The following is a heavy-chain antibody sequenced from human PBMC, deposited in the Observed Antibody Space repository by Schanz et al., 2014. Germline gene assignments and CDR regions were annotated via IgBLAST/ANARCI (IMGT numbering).Heavy chain of an antibody. D-gene: IGHD6-19*01. V-gene: IGHV1-18*01. CDR1: RYTFNTYG. CDR2: ISAYTNNT. CDR3: ARGGYSSGWYDRDIAHFDY. Sequence: QGQLVQSGPEVKEPGASVKVSCEASRYTFNTYGLNWVRQAPGQGLEWMGWISAYTNNTNYAQKVQGRVTMTTDTSTSTAYMELRSLRSDDTAVYYCARGGYSSGWYDRDIAHFDYWGQGTLVTDSS. J-gene: IGHJ4*02.